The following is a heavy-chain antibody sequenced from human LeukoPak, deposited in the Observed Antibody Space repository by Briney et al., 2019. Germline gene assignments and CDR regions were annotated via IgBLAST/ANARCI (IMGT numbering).Heavy chain of an antibody. J-gene: IGHJ6*03. Sequence: PGGSLRLSCAASGFTFSSYEMNWVRQAPGKGLEWVSHISSSGSTIYYADSVKGRFTISRDNAKNSLYLQMNSLRAEDTAVYYCAIYCSSTSCYHYYMDVWGKGTTVTISS. D-gene: IGHD2-2*01. CDR2: ISSSGSTI. CDR3: AIYCSSTSCYHYYMDV. V-gene: IGHV3-48*03. CDR1: GFTFSSYE.